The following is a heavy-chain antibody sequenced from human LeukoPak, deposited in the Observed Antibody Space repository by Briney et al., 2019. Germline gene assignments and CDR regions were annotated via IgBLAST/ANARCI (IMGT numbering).Heavy chain of an antibody. Sequence: SSVKVSCKVSGYTLTELSMHWVRQAPGKGLEWMGGFDPEDGETIYAQKFQGRVTMTEDTSTDTAYMELSSLRSEDTAVYYCATEYSSGWYGGFDYWGRGTLVTVSS. CDR3: ATEYSSGWYGGFDY. J-gene: IGHJ4*02. V-gene: IGHV1-24*01. D-gene: IGHD6-19*01. CDR2: FDPEDGET. CDR1: GYTLTELS.